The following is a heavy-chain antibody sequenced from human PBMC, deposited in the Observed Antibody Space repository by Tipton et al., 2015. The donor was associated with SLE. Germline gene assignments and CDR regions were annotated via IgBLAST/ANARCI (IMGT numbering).Heavy chain of an antibody. Sequence: PGLVKPSETLSLTCTVSGGSITSSSYYWGWIRQPPGKGLEWIGSIYYSGSTYYNPSLKSRVTISVDTSKNQFSLKLTSVTAADTAVYYCARHGLHYGPETPFDFWGQGTLVTVSS. J-gene: IGHJ4*02. D-gene: IGHD3-10*01. CDR2: IYYSGST. CDR3: ARHGLHYGPETPFDF. V-gene: IGHV4-39*01. CDR1: GGSITSSSYY.